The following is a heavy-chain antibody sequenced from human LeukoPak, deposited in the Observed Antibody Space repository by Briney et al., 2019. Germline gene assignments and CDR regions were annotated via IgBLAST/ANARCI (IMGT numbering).Heavy chain of an antibody. J-gene: IGHJ1*01. Sequence: ASVKVSCKASGYTFTGYYMHWVRQAPGQGLEWMGWINPNSGGTKYAQKFQGRVTMTRDTSISTAYMELNRLTSDDTAVYYCARDSCSSTSCYRHFQDWGQGTLVTVSS. CDR3: ARDSCSSTSCYRHFQD. V-gene: IGHV1-2*02. D-gene: IGHD2-2*02. CDR2: INPNSGGT. CDR1: GYTFTGYY.